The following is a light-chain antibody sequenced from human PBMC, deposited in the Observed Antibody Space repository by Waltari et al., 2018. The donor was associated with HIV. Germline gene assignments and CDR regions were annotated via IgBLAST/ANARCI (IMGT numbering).Light chain of an antibody. CDR2: EVN. CDR1: DSDIGSTNF. Sequence: ALTQPPSASGSPGQSVTISCTGGDSDIGSTNFVSWYQQPPGKAPELMLYEVNKRPSGVSQRFSGAKSGSVASLTVSGLQADDEADYYCSSYAGRDIRVVFGGGTKLTVL. J-gene: IGLJ2*01. CDR3: SSYAGRDIRVV. V-gene: IGLV2-8*01.